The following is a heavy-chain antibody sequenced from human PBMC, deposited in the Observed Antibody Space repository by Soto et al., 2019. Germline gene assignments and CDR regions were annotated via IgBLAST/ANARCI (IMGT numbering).Heavy chain of an antibody. V-gene: IGHV3-74*01. J-gene: IGHJ2*01. D-gene: IGHD3-10*01. CDR1: GFTFSNYW. CDR2: ISSDGSST. Sequence: GGSLRLSCVASGFTFSNYWMHWVRQAPGKGLEWVSRISSDGSSTTYADSVKGRFTISRDNAENSLHLQMNSLRAEDTAVYYCARVGGAWYFDVWGRGTLVTVSS. CDR3: ARVGGAWYFDV.